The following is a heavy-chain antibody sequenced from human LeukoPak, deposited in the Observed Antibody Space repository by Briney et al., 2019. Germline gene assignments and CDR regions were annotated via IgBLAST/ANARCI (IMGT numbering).Heavy chain of an antibody. CDR2: IIPIFGTA. Sequence: SVTVSFKASGGTFISYAIRWVRQAPGQGLEWMGGIIPIFGTANYAQKFQGRVTITADESTSTAYMELSSLRSEDTAVYYCARDPPFTMVRGVIITEDYYYGMDVWGQGTTVTVSS. CDR1: GGTFISYA. D-gene: IGHD3-10*01. V-gene: IGHV1-69*13. CDR3: ARDPPFTMVRGVIITEDYYYGMDV. J-gene: IGHJ6*02.